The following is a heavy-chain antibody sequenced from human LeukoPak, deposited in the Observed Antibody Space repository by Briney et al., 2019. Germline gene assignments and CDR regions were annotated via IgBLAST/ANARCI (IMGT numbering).Heavy chain of an antibody. Sequence: GGSLRLSXAASGFTFSSYAMSWVRQAPGKGLEWVSGISGSGAGTYYADSVKGRFTISRDNSKNTLYLQVNSLRAEDTAVYSCAKMGSPVVVISYFDYWGQGTLVTVSS. CDR3: AKMGSPVVVISYFDY. J-gene: IGHJ4*02. CDR1: GFTFSSYA. D-gene: IGHD3-22*01. CDR2: ISGSGAGT. V-gene: IGHV3-23*01.